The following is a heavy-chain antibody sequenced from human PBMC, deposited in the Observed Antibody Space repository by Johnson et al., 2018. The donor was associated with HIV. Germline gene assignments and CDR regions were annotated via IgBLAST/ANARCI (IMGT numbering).Heavy chain of an antibody. Sequence: QVQLVESGGGVVRPGGSLRLSCAASGFTFSSYAMHWVRQAPGKGLEWVAVISYDGSNKYYADSVKGRFTISRDNSNNTLYLHMNSLRPDDTGVYYCAKDKFMFLDNPVDAFDVWGQGTMVTFSS. J-gene: IGHJ3*01. V-gene: IGHV3-30*04. D-gene: IGHD3/OR15-3a*01. CDR2: ISYDGSNK. CDR3: AKDKFMFLDNPVDAFDV. CDR1: GFTFSSYA.